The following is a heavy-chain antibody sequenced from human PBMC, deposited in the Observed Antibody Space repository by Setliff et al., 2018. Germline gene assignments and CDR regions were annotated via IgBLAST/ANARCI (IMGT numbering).Heavy chain of an antibody. D-gene: IGHD6-13*01. Sequence: SLKISCAASGFTFSTHSMNWVRQAPGKGLEWVSSISRSSTYIYYADSMKGRFTISRDNAKNSLYLQMNSLRAEDTAVYYCASAGHSGSWFPFDAFHIWGKGTTVTVSS. CDR3: ASAGHSGSWFPFDAFHI. CDR1: GFTFSTHS. V-gene: IGHV3-21*01. J-gene: IGHJ6*04. CDR2: ISRSSTYI.